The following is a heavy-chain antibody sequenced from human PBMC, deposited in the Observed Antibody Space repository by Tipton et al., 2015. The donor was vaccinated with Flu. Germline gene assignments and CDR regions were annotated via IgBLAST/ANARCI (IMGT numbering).Heavy chain of an antibody. CDR3: ARWSCGGDCYGGMDV. D-gene: IGHD2-21*02. V-gene: IGHV1-2*02. J-gene: IGHJ6*02. CDR2: INPNTGDT. Sequence: QVQLVQSGAEVKKPGASVKVSCKASGYTFNVNFIHWVRQAPGQGLEWMGWINPNTGDTKYAQKFQDRVTMSRDTSINTAYMDVSRLTSDDTALYYCARWSCGGDCYGGMDVWGQGTSVTVSS. CDR1: GYTFNVNF.